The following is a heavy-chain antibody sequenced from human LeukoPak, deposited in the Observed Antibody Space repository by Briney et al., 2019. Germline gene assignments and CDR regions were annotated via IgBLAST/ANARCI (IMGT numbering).Heavy chain of an antibody. V-gene: IGHV4-34*01. J-gene: IGHJ6*02. D-gene: IGHD4-17*01. CDR1: GGSFSGYY. CDR3: ATTVTTSNYYYGMDV. Sequence: SETLSLTCAVYGGSFSGYYWSWIRQPPGKGLEWIGEINHSGSTNYNPSLKSRVTISVDTSKNQFSLKLSSVTAADTAVYYCATTVTTSNYYYGMDVWGQGTTVTVSS. CDR2: INHSGST.